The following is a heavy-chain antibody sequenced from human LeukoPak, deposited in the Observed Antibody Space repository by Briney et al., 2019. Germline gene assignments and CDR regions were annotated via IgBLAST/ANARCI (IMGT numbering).Heavy chain of an antibody. J-gene: IGHJ4*02. Sequence: PGGSLRLSCAASGFTFSDYWMSWVRQAPGKGLEWVANIKQDESEKYYVGSVKGRFTISRDNAKNSLDLQTNSLRADDTAVYYCARVAMTGIDFDYWGQGTLVTVSS. CDR1: GFTFSDYW. CDR3: ARVAMTGIDFDY. D-gene: IGHD6-19*01. CDR2: IKQDESEK. V-gene: IGHV3-7*01.